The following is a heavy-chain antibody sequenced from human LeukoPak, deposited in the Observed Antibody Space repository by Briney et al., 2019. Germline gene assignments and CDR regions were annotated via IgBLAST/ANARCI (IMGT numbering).Heavy chain of an antibody. CDR3: ARDRGVATHTLDY. Sequence: GGSLRLSCAASGFTFSSYSMNWVRQAPGKGLEWVSYISSSSSTIYCADSVKGRFTISRDNAKNSLYLQMNSLRAEDTAVYYCARDRGVATHTLDYWGQGTLVTVSS. D-gene: IGHD5-12*01. CDR2: ISSSSSTI. CDR1: GFTFSSYS. V-gene: IGHV3-48*01. J-gene: IGHJ4*02.